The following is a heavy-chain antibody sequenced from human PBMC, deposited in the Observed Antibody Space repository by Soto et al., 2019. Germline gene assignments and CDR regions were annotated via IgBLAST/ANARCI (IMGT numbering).Heavy chain of an antibody. CDR2: IYSGGST. CDR1: GFTVSSNY. D-gene: IGHD3-10*01. J-gene: IGHJ4*02. CDR3: ARASFGALFDY. Sequence: EVQLVESGGGLIQPGGSLRLSCAASGFTVSSNYMSWVRQAPGKGLEWVSVIYSGGSTYYADSVKGRFTISRDNSKNTLYLQMKSLRAEDTAVYYCARASFGALFDYWGQGTLVTVSS. V-gene: IGHV3-53*01.